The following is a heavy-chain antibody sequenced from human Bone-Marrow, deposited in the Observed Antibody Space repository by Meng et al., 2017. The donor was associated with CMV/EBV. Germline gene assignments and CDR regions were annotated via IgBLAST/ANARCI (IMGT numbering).Heavy chain of an antibody. CDR3: ARVGYYYYYGMDV. CDR1: GGSISSYY. Sequence: SETLSLTRTVSGGSISSYYWSWIRQPPGKGLEWIGYIYYSGSTNYNPSLKSRVTISVDTSKNQFSLKLSSVTAADTAVYYCARVGYYYYYGMDVWGQGTTVTVSS. V-gene: IGHV4-59*01. CDR2: IYYSGST. J-gene: IGHJ6*02. D-gene: IGHD6-13*01.